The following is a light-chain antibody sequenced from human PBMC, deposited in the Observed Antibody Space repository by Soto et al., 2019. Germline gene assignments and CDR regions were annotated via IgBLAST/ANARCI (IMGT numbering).Light chain of an antibody. Sequence: QSVLTQPPSASGTPGQRVSISCSGGSSNIGTNTVNWYQHLPGTAPKLLIFSNDERPSGVPDRFSGSKSGTSASLAISGLRSEDEADYYCAAWDDSLRGWVFGGGTKLTVL. V-gene: IGLV1-44*01. CDR1: SSNIGTNT. CDR2: SND. CDR3: AAWDDSLRGWV. J-gene: IGLJ3*02.